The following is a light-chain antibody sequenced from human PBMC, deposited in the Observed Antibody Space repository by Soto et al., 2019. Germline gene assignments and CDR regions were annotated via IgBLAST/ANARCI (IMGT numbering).Light chain of an antibody. J-gene: IGKJ4*01. Sequence: ETVLTQSPATLSLSPGERATLSCRASQSVSSYLAWYQQKPGQAPRLLISDASNRATGIPARFSGSGSGTDFTLTISSLEPEDVAVYYCQQRSNWPLTFGGGTKVEIK. CDR1: QSVSSY. CDR3: QQRSNWPLT. V-gene: IGKV3-11*01. CDR2: DAS.